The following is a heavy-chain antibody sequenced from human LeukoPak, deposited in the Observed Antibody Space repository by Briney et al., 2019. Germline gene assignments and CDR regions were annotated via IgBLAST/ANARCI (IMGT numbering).Heavy chain of an antibody. CDR3: ASATQPRGYFLR. CDR1: GYTFTTYS. V-gene: IGHV1-18*01. J-gene: IGHJ1*01. D-gene: IGHD2/OR15-2a*01. CDR2: ISVNNGGT. Sequence: GASVKVSCKASGYTFTTYSLAWVRQAPGQSLEWMGWISVNNGGTNYAQSFQDRVDLTRDTSTNTAYWELRSLRSDDTAIIYCASATQPRGYFLRWGQGTLVTVSS.